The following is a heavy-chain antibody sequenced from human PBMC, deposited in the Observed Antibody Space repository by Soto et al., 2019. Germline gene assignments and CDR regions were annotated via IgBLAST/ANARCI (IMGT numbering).Heavy chain of an antibody. Sequence: PSETLSLTCTVSGGSISSYYWSWIRQPPGKGLEWIGEINHSGSTNYNPSLKSRVTISVDTSKNQFSLKLSSVTAADTAVYYCARGPFGYYDSSGYSRAFYYYYGMDVWGQGTTVTVSS. CDR2: INHSGST. CDR1: GGSISSYY. V-gene: IGHV4-34*01. J-gene: IGHJ6*02. CDR3: ARGPFGYYDSSGYSRAFYYYYGMDV. D-gene: IGHD3-22*01.